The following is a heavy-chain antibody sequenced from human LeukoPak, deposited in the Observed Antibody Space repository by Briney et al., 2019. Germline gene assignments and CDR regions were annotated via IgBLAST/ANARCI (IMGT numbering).Heavy chain of an antibody. CDR3: ARELAAAGFDC. J-gene: IGHJ4*02. Sequence: SETLSLTSTVSGGSIGAYYWSWIRQPPEKGLEWIGYVTYSGTTNYNPSLKSRVAISVDTSKNQFSLKLNSVTAADTAVYYCARELAAAGFDCWGQGNLVTVSS. V-gene: IGHV4-59*01. CDR2: VTYSGTT. CDR1: GGSIGAYY. D-gene: IGHD6-13*01.